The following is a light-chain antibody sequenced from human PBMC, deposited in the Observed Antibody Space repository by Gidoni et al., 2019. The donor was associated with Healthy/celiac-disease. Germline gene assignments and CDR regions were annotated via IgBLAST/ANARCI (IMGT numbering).Light chain of an antibody. Sequence: QSALTHPASVSGSPGQSITMSCTGTSSDVGGYNYVSWYQQHPGKAPKPMIYEVSNRPSGVPDRFSGSKSGNTASLTISGLQAEDEADYYCSSYTSSSTLEVFGGGTKLTVL. CDR3: SSYTSSSTLEV. CDR1: SSDVGGYNY. V-gene: IGLV2-14*01. J-gene: IGLJ3*02. CDR2: EVS.